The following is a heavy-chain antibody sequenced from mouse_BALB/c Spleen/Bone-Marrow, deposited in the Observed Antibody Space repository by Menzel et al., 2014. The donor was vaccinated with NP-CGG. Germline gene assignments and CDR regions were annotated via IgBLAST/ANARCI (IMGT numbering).Heavy chain of an antibody. D-gene: IGHD1-1*01. V-gene: IGHV5-17*02. Sequence: VQLQQSGGGLVQPGGSRELSCAASGFTFSSFGMHWVRQAPEKGLEWVAYISSGSSTIYYADTVKGRFTISRDNPKNTLFLQMTSLRSEDTAMYYCARSSDYYGSSTNAYWGQGTLVTVSA. J-gene: IGHJ3*01. CDR1: GFTFSSFG. CDR3: ARSSDYYGSSTNAY. CDR2: ISSGSSTI.